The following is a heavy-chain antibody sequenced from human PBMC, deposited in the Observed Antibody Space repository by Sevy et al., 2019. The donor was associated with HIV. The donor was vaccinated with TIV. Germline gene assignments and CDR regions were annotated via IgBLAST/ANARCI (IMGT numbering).Heavy chain of an antibody. J-gene: IGHJ5*02. Sequence: SETLSLTCTVSGGSISSSSYYWGWIRQPPGKGLEWIGSIYYSGSTYYNPSLKSRVTISVDTSKNQFCLKLSSVTAADTAVYYCARGLGYCSSTSCYGGFDPWGQGTLVTVSS. CDR3: ARGLGYCSSTSCYGGFDP. V-gene: IGHV4-39*01. CDR1: GGSISSSSYY. D-gene: IGHD2-2*01. CDR2: IYYSGST.